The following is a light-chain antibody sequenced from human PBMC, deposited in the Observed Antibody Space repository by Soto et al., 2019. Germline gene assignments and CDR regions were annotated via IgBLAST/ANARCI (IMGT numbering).Light chain of an antibody. Sequence: EIVLTQSPGTLSLSPGERATLSCRASQSVSSSSLAWYQHKRGQAPRLLIHGASSRATGIPDRFSGSGSGTDFTLTISRLEPKDFAVYYCQQYGGSPRTFGQGTKVDIK. CDR3: QQYGGSPRT. V-gene: IGKV3-20*01. CDR1: QSVSSSS. J-gene: IGKJ1*01. CDR2: GAS.